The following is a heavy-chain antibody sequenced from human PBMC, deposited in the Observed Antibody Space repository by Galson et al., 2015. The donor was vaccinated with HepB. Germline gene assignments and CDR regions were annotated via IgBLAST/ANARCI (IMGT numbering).Heavy chain of an antibody. CDR1: GFNFSNYG. V-gene: IGHV3-33*05. CDR2: ISFNGTKK. D-gene: IGHD3-22*01. J-gene: IGHJ1*01. Sequence: SLRLPCAASGFNFSNYGMHWVRQAPGNGLEWVAEISFNGTKKQYADSVKGRFTISRDNAKNTLSLQMQSLRAEDTAVYYCARDARIISRGSYSSVQYFQHWGQGTLVTVSS. CDR3: ARDARIISRGSYSSVQYFQH.